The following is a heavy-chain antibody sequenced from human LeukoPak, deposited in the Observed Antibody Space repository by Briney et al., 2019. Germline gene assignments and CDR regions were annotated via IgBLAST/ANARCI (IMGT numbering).Heavy chain of an antibody. J-gene: IGHJ4*02. Sequence: PSQTLSLTCTVSGVSISSGSYYWSWIRQPAGKGLEWIGEINHSGSTNYNPSLKSRVTISVDTSKNQFSLKLSSVTAADTAVYYCASHSGGYAYWGQGTLVTVSS. V-gene: IGHV4-61*09. CDR3: ASHSGGYAY. CDR1: GVSISSGSYY. CDR2: INHSGST. D-gene: IGHD5-12*01.